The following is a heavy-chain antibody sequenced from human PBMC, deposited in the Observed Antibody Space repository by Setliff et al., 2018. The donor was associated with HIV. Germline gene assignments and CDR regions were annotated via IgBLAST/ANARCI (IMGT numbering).Heavy chain of an antibody. D-gene: IGHD2-2*01. CDR3: AKLAADCSSTSCDDY. V-gene: IGHV3-30*02. Sequence: PGGSLRLSCAASGFTFSSYGMHWVRQAPGKGLEWVAFIRYDGSNKYYADSVKGRFTISRGNSKNTLYLQMNSLRAEDTAVYYCAKLAADCSSTSCDDYWGQGTLVTVSS. J-gene: IGHJ4*02. CDR1: GFTFSSYG. CDR2: IRYDGSNK.